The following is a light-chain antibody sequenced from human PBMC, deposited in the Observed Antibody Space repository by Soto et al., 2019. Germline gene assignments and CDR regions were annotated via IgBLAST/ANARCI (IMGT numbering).Light chain of an antibody. Sequence: DIVLTLFPGTLSLSPGESATLSCRASQSVSSSYFAWYQQKRGQAPRIIIFGASGRATGIPDRFSGSGSGTDFTLTISRLEPEDFAVYYCQQYGSLSWTFGQGTKVDIK. CDR3: QQYGSLSWT. CDR1: QSVSSSY. CDR2: GAS. V-gene: IGKV3-20*01. J-gene: IGKJ1*01.